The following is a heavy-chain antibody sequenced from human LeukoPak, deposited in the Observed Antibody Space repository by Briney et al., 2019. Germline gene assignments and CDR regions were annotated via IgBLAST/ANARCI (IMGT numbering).Heavy chain of an antibody. V-gene: IGHV4-4*07. D-gene: IGHD3-22*01. Sequence: SETLSLTCTVSGGSISSYYWTWIRQPAGKGLEWIGRIYTSGSTDFNPSLKSRVTMSVDTSKNQFSLKLTSETAADTAVYFCAIYDSSGAYFQHWGQGTLVTVSS. CDR2: IYTSGST. CDR3: AIYDSSGAYFQH. J-gene: IGHJ1*01. CDR1: GGSISSYY.